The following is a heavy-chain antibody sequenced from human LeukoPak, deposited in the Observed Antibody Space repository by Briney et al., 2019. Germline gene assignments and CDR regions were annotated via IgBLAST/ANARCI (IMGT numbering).Heavy chain of an antibody. Sequence: GGSLRLSCAASGFTVSSNYMSWVRQAPGKGLEWVSVIYSGGSTYYADSVKGRFTISRHNSENTLYLQMNSLRAEDTAVYYCASGGAYSSGWYGGDYWGQGTLVTVSS. CDR3: ASGGAYSSGWYGGDY. V-gene: IGHV3-53*04. CDR1: GFTVSSNY. J-gene: IGHJ4*02. D-gene: IGHD6-19*01. CDR2: IYSGGST.